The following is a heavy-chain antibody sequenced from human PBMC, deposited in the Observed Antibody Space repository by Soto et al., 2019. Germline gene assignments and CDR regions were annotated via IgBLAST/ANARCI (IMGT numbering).Heavy chain of an antibody. V-gene: IGHV4-39*01. CDR2: IYYSGST. CDR3: ARHFPNVDY. J-gene: IGHJ4*02. Sequence: SETLSLTCTVSGGSVSSGSYYWSWIRQPPGKGLEWIGSIYYSGSTYYNPSLKSRVTISVDTSKNQFSLKLSSVTAADTAVYYCARHFPNVDYWGQGTLVTVSS. CDR1: GGSVSSGSYY.